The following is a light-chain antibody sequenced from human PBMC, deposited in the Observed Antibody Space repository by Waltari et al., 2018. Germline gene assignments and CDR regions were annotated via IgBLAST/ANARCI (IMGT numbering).Light chain of an antibody. V-gene: IGKV1-12*01. CDR1: QNICSW. Sequence: DIQMTQSPSFVSAFVGDRVTISCRASQNICSWLAWYQQKPGQAPKLLIYSASSLQSGVPSRFSGTGSGTDFTLTISSLQPEDFATYYCQQANNFPRTFGQGTKVEI. CDR2: SAS. J-gene: IGKJ1*01. CDR3: QQANNFPRT.